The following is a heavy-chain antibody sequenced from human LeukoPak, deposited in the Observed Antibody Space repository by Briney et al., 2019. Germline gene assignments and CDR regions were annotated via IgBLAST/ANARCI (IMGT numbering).Heavy chain of an antibody. Sequence: SETLSLTCTVSGGSISSYYWSWTRQPPGKGLEWIGYIYYSGSTNYNPSLKTRVTISVDTSKNQFSLKLSSVTAADTAVYCCARDYILTGAGHYYGMDVWGQGTTVSVSS. D-gene: IGHD3-9*01. CDR3: ARDYILTGAGHYYGMDV. CDR2: IYYSGST. V-gene: IGHV4-59*01. CDR1: GGSISSYY. J-gene: IGHJ6*02.